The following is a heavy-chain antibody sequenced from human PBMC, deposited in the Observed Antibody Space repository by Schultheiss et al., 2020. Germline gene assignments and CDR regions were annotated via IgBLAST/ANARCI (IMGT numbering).Heavy chain of an antibody. J-gene: IGHJ4*02. D-gene: IGHD3-22*01. V-gene: IGHV3-33*03. Sequence: GGSLRLSCAASGFTFSSYGMHWVRQAPGKGLEWVAVIWYDGSNKYYADSVKGRFTISRDNAKNSLYLQMNSLRAEDTAVYYCAKNGFGVITTPFGADYWGQGTLVTVSS. CDR2: IWYDGSNK. CDR1: GFTFSSYG. CDR3: AKNGFGVITTPFGADY.